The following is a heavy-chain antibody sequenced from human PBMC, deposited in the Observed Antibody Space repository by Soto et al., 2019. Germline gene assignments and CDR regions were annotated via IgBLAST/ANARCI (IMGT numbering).Heavy chain of an antibody. Sequence: SETLSLTCTVSGGSISSYYWSWIRQPPGKVREWIGYIYYRGSTNYNPSLKSRFTISVDKSKNQFSLKLSSVTAADTAVYYCARDRASGYYNRNWFDPWGQGTLVPVSS. V-gene: IGHV4-59*12. J-gene: IGHJ5*02. CDR1: GGSISSYY. CDR3: ARDRASGYYNRNWFDP. D-gene: IGHD3-22*01. CDR2: IYYRGST.